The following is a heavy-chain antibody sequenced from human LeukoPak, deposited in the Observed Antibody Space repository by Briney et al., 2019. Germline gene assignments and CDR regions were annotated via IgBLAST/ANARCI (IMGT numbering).Heavy chain of an antibody. CDR3: ARMVYYYDSSEYNYYFHN. CDR1: GFTVNTTY. CDR2: IYTSGNT. V-gene: IGHV3-66*01. Sequence: GGSLTLPYAASGFTVNTTYISWVRQAPGKGPEWVSVIYTSGNTYYADSVKGRFTISRDTSKNTLSLQMNGLRAEDTAFYYCARMVYYYDSSEYNYYFHNGGQGTLVTVSS. D-gene: IGHD3-22*01. J-gene: IGHJ4*02.